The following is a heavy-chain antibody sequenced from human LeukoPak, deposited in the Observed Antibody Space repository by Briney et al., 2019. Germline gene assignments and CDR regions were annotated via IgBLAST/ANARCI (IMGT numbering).Heavy chain of an antibody. CDR2: ISSSSSYI. CDR1: GFTFSSYS. Sequence: GGSLRLSCAASGFTFSSYSMNWVRQAPGKELEWVSSISSSSSYIYYVDSVKGRFTISRDNAKNSLYLQMNSLRAEDTAVYYCARGTVTTGGFDYWGQGTLVTVSS. V-gene: IGHV3-21*01. J-gene: IGHJ4*02. CDR3: ARGTVTTGGFDY. D-gene: IGHD4-17*01.